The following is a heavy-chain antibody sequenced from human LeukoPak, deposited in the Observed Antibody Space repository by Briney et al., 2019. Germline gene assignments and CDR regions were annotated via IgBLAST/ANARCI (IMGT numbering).Heavy chain of an antibody. CDR3: ARDRAALQDWVEFDP. D-gene: IGHD3/OR15-3a*01. J-gene: IGHJ5*02. V-gene: IGHV3-66*03. CDR2: IRDSGEA. CDR1: GFRVSDYY. Sequence: GGSLRLSCEVSGFRVSDYYMSWVGQAPGKGLEWVGLIRDSGEAFYADFVRGRFAISRDESENRLYLQMNSLRVEDTAVYFCARDRAALQDWVEFDPWGQGTPVIVSS.